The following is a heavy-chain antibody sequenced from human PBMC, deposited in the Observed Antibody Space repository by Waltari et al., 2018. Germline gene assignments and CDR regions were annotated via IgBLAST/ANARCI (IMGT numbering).Heavy chain of an antibody. V-gene: IGHV1-18*04. CDR2: ISVYNGNT. CDR1: GYSFTSYG. J-gene: IGHJ4*02. CDR3: ARGGSGWHSDY. Sequence: QVQLVQSGAEVKKPGASVKVSCKASGYSFTSYGISRGRQAPGQGLERMGWISVYNGNTKYAQKFQGRVTLTTDTSTSTAYMELRSLTSDDTAVYYCARGGSGWHSDYWGQGTLVTVSS. D-gene: IGHD6-19*01.